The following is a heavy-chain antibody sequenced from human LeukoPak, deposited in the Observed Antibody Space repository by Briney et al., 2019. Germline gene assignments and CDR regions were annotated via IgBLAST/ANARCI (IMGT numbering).Heavy chain of an antibody. D-gene: IGHD1-26*01. Sequence: PSETLSLTCAVSGGSISSNSYYWGWIRQPPGKGLEWIGEINHSGSTNYNPSLKSRVTISVDTSKNQFSLKLSSVTAADTAVYYCARDLVGATPGDAFDIWGQGTMVTVSS. J-gene: IGHJ3*02. CDR2: INHSGST. CDR3: ARDLVGATPGDAFDI. CDR1: GGSISSNSYY. V-gene: IGHV4-39*07.